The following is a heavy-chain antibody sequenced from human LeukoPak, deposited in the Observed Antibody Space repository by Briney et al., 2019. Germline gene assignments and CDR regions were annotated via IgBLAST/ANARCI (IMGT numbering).Heavy chain of an antibody. V-gene: IGHV3-9*01. CDR1: GFTFDDYA. Sequence: GGSLRLSCAASGFTFDDYAMHWVRQAPGKGLEWVSGISWNSGSIGYADSVKGRFTISRDNAKNSLYLQMNSLRAEDTGLYYCAKTYSSSWSSPYFDYWGQGTLVTVSS. CDR2: ISWNSGSI. D-gene: IGHD6-13*01. J-gene: IGHJ4*02. CDR3: AKTYSSSWSSPYFDY.